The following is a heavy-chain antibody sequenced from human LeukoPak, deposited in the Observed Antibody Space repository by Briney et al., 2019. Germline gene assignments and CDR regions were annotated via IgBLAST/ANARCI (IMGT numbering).Heavy chain of an antibody. CDR3: ARAKYLEWLLSSHYYYYMDV. CDR1: GGSITTSSYY. D-gene: IGHD3-3*01. V-gene: IGHV4-39*01. Sequence: SETLSLTCTVSGGSITTSSYYWAWIRQPPGKGLEWIGNIFYSGSTYYNLSLKSRVTISVDTSKNQFSLRLTSVTAADTAVYYCARAKYLEWLLSSHYYYYMDVWGKGTTVTVSS. CDR2: IFYSGST. J-gene: IGHJ6*03.